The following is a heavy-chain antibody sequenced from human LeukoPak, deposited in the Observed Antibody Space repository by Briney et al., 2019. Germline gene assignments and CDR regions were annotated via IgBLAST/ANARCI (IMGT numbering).Heavy chain of an antibody. CDR2: ISSSSSYI. D-gene: IGHD5-12*01. Sequence: GGSLRLSCAASGFIFGGYAMHWVRQAPGKGLEWVSSISSSSSYIYYADSVKGRFTISRDNAKNSLYLQMNSLRAEDTAVYYCARDPQYSGYDQDAFDIWGQGTMVTVSS. J-gene: IGHJ3*02. CDR3: ARDPQYSGYDQDAFDI. V-gene: IGHV3-21*01. CDR1: GFIFGGYA.